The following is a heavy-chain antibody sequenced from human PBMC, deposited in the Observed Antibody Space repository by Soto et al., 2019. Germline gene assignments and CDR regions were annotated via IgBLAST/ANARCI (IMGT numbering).Heavy chain of an antibody. CDR3: ATLGYCSSTSCYGDENYFDS. CDR2: IYYSGST. Sequence: PSETLSLTCTVSGGSISSSSYYWGWIRQPPGKGLEWIGSIYYSGSTYYNPSLKSRVTISVDTSKNQFSLKLSSVTAADTAVYYCATLGYCSSTSCYGDENYFDSWGQGTLVTVSS. J-gene: IGHJ4*02. CDR1: GGSISSSSYY. V-gene: IGHV4-39*01. D-gene: IGHD2-2*01.